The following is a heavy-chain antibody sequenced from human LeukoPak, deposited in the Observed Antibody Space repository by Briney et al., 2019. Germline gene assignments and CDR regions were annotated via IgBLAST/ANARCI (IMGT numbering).Heavy chain of an antibody. V-gene: IGHV3-48*03. CDR1: GFTFSSYE. Sequence: PGGSLRLSCAASGFTFSSYEMNWVRQAPGKGLEWVSYISSSGSTIYYADSVKGRFTISRDNAKNSLYLQMNSLRAENTAVYYCAELGITMIGGVWGKGTTVTISS. CDR3: AELGITMIGGV. J-gene: IGHJ6*04. CDR2: ISSSGSTI. D-gene: IGHD3-10*02.